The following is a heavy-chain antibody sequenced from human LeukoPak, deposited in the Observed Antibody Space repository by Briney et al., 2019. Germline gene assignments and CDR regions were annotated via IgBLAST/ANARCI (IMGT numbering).Heavy chain of an antibody. D-gene: IGHD1-1*01. Sequence: GGSLRLSCATSGFTFGDYAMSWVRQAPGKGPEWVGFIRSKAFGGTTEYAASVKGRFTISRDDSKSIAYLQMNSLKSEDTAVYYCTRTPNNWKGVYYFDSWGQGTLVTVSS. CDR1: GFTFGDYA. CDR2: IRSKAFGGTT. CDR3: TRTPNNWKGVYYFDS. V-gene: IGHV3-49*04. J-gene: IGHJ4*02.